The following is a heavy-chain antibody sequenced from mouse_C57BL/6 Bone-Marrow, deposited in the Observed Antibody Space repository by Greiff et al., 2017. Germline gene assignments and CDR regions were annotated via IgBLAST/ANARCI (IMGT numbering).Heavy chain of an antibody. CDR1: GYTFTDYY. CDR3: ARGPYYYGSSPVYFDY. D-gene: IGHD1-1*01. V-gene: IGHV1-19*01. CDR2: INPYNGGT. J-gene: IGHJ2*01. Sequence: EVKLQESGPVLVKPGASVKMSCKASGYTFTDYYMNWVKQSHGKSLEWIGVINPYNGGTSYNQKFKGKATLTVDKSSSTAYMELNSLTSEDSAVYYCARGPYYYGSSPVYFDYWGQGTTLTVSS.